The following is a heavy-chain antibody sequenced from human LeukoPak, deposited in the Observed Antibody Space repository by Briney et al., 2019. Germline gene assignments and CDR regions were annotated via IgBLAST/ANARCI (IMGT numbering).Heavy chain of an antibody. CDR2: ISWNSGSI. CDR1: GFTFDDYA. D-gene: IGHD6-13*01. V-gene: IGHV3-9*01. Sequence: PGGSLRPSCAASGFTFDDYAMHWVRQAQGKGLEWVSGISWNSGSIGYADSVKGRFTISRDNAKNSLYLQMNSLRAEDTALYYCAKGAAVGDWYFDLWGRGTLVTVSS. CDR3: AKGAAVGDWYFDL. J-gene: IGHJ2*01.